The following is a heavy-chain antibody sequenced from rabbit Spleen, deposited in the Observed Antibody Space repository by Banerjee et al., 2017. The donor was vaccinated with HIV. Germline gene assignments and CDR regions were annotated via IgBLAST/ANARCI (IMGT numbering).Heavy chain of an antibody. V-gene: IGHV1S45*01. Sequence: QEQLVESGGGLVKPGTSLTLICTTTGFSFSSGYDMSRVRQAPGKGLEWIGFIYTGSGKNYYASWVNGRFSISRENTQNTVSLQLNSLTAADTATYFCARDAGSGDYIDVYFDLWGQGPLVTVS. D-gene: IGHD8-1*01. J-gene: IGHJ4*01. CDR3: ARDAGSGDYIDVYFDL. CDR1: GFSFSSGYD. CDR2: IYTGSGKN.